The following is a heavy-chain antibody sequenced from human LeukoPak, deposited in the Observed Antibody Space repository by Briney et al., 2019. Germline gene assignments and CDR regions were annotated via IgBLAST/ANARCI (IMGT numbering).Heavy chain of an antibody. D-gene: IGHD5-18*01. J-gene: IGHJ4*02. CDR2: ISSSSSYI. CDR1: GFTFSSYS. Sequence: GGSLRLSCAAPGFTFSSYSMNWVRQAPGKGLEWVSSISSSSSYIYYADSVKGRFTISRDNAKNSLYLQMNSLRAEDTAVYYCAEGVGIQLWYYWGQGTLVTVSS. CDR3: AEGVGIQLWYY. V-gene: IGHV3-21*01.